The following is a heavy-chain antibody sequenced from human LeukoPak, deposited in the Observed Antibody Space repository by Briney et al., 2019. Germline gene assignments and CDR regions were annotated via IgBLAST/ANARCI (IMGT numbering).Heavy chain of an antibody. J-gene: IGHJ4*02. V-gene: IGHV4-39*01. CDR1: GGPISSSSYY. D-gene: IGHD3-10*01. CDR3: ARHMVRGAEIDY. Sequence: SSETLSLTCTVSGGPISSSSYYWGWLRQPPGKGLEWIGSIYYRGSTYYNPSLKSRVTISVDTSKNQFSLKLSSVTAADTAVYYCARHMVRGAEIDYWGQGTLVTVSS. CDR2: IYYRGST.